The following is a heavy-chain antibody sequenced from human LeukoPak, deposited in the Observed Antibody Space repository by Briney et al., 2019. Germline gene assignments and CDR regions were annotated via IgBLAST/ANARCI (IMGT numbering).Heavy chain of an antibody. CDR2: IYYSGST. J-gene: IGHJ6*03. Sequence: SETLSLTCTVSGGSISSSSYYWGWIRQPPGKGLEWIESIYYSGSTYYNPSLKSRVTISVDTSKNQFSLKLSSVTAADTAVYYCARPTKGDSYGYYYYYMDVWGKGTTVTVSS. D-gene: IGHD5-18*01. CDR1: GGSISSSSYY. CDR3: ARPTKGDSYGYYYYYMDV. V-gene: IGHV4-39*01.